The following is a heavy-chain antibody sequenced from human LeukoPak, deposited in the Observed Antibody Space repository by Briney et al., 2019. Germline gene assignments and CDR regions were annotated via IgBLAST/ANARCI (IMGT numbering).Heavy chain of an antibody. J-gene: IGHJ4*02. D-gene: IGHD6-6*01. CDR1: GSIFNNYA. CDR2: FSGTGANT. V-gene: IGHV3-23*01. CDR3: AKGVTSSSYSALHY. Sequence: QPGGSLRLSCAASGSIFNNYAMNWVRQAPGKGLEWVSGFSGTGANTYYADSVKGRFTISRDSSKNTLYLQMDTLRAEDTAIYYCAKGVTSSSYSALHYWGQGTLVTVSS.